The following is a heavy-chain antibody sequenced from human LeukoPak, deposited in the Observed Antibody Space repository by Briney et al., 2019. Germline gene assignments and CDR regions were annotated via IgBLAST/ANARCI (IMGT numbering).Heavy chain of an antibody. CDR1: GYTFTSYD. CDR3: ARDRTMVRGAPLYY. J-gene: IGHJ4*02. CDR2: MNPNSGNT. V-gene: IGHV1-8*01. Sequence: ASVKVSCKASGYTFTSYDINWVRQATGQGLEWMGWMNPNSGNTGYAQKFQGRVTMTRNTSISTAYMELSSLRSEDTAVYYCARDRTMVRGAPLYYWGQGTLVTVSS. D-gene: IGHD3-10*01.